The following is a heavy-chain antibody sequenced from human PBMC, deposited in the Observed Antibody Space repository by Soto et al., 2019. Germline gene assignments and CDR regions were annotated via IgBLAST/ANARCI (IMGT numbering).Heavy chain of an antibody. CDR2: INAGNGNT. V-gene: IGHV1-3*01. CDR3: ASMFLDTAMVLDY. CDR1: GYTFTSYA. Sequence: ASVKVSCKASGYTFTSYAMHWVRQAPGQRLDWMGWINAGNGNTKYSQKFQGRVTITRDTSASTAYMELSSLRSEDTAVYYCASMFLDTAMVLDYWGQGTLVTVSS. J-gene: IGHJ4*02. D-gene: IGHD5-18*01.